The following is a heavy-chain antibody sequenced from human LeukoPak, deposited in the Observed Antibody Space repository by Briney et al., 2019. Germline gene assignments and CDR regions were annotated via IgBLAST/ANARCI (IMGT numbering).Heavy chain of an antibody. V-gene: IGHV3-23*01. D-gene: IGHD3-9*01. J-gene: IGHJ4*02. CDR3: TTMGRYFDENDY. Sequence: QSGGSLRLSCAASGFTSSSYAMSWVRQAPGKGLEWVSAISGSGGSTYYADSVKGRFTISRDNSKNTLYLQINSLRAEDTAVYYCTTMGRYFDENDYWGQGTLVTVSS. CDR1: GFTSSSYA. CDR2: ISGSGGST.